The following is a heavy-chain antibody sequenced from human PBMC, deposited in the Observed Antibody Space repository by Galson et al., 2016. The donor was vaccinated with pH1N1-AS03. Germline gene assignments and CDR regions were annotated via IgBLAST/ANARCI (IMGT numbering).Heavy chain of an antibody. CDR2: MWFNEGAK. CDR1: GFTFTNYG. J-gene: IGHJ6*02. D-gene: IGHD3-10*01. CDR3: AVLPHPVRSRSVGEMNV. V-gene: IGHV3-33*01. Sequence: SLRLSCAASGFTFTNYGFHWVRQAPGKGLEWVAVMWFNEGAKYYADSVKGRFTISRDTSKNTVYLQMKSLRGNDTALYYCAVLPHPVRSRSVGEMNVWGQGTTVIVSS.